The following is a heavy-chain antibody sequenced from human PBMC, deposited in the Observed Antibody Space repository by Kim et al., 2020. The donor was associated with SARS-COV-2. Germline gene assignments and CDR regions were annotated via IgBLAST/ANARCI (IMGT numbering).Heavy chain of an antibody. CDR3: ARSRVTPILYGMDV. CDR1: GGSISSYY. Sequence: SETLSLTCTVSGGSISSYYWSWIRQPPGKGLEWIGYIYYSGSTNYNPSLKSRVTISVDTSKNQFSLKLSSVTAADTAVYYCARSRVTPILYGMDVWGQGTTVTVSS. D-gene: IGHD4-4*01. V-gene: IGHV4-59*01. CDR2: IYYSGST. J-gene: IGHJ6*02.